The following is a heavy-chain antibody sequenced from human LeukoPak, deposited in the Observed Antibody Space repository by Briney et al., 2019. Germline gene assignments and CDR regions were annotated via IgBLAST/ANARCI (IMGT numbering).Heavy chain of an antibody. CDR2: ISDSGGNT. J-gene: IGHJ4*02. D-gene: IGHD1-26*01. CDR3: VKGKKWELPLNY. Sequence: GASLRLSCAASGFTFSSYAMSWVRPAPGKGLEWVSAISDSGGNTYYADSVKGRFTISRDNSKNTLYLQMNSLRAEDTAIYYCVKGKKWELPLNYWGQGTLVTVSS. V-gene: IGHV3-23*01. CDR1: GFTFSSYA.